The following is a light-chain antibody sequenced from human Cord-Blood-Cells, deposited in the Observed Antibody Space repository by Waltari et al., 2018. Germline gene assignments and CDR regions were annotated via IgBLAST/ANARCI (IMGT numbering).Light chain of an antibody. CDR3: QAWDSSTGVV. V-gene: IGLV3-1*01. CDR1: KLGDKS. J-gene: IGLJ2*01. Sequence: SYELTQPPSVSVSPGQTASITCSGDKLGDKSACLYQQKPGQSPVLVIYQDSKRPSGIPERFSGSNSGNTATLTISGTQAMDEADYYCQAWDSSTGVVFGGGTKLTVL. CDR2: QDS.